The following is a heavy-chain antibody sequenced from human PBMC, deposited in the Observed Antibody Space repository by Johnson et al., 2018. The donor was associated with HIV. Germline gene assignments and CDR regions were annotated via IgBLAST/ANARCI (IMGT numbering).Heavy chain of an antibody. V-gene: IGHV3-66*01. D-gene: IGHD5-24*01. CDR1: GFTFDDYA. CDR3: ARACRDGYTCDVFDI. CDR2: LFSGDTT. J-gene: IGHJ3*02. Sequence: MQLVESGGGLVQPGRSLRLSCAASGFTFDDYAMHWVRQAPGKGLEWVSVLFSGDTTYYADSVNGRFTISRDNSKNTLYLQMNSMRAEDTAVYYCARACRDGYTCDVFDIWGQWTLVTVSS.